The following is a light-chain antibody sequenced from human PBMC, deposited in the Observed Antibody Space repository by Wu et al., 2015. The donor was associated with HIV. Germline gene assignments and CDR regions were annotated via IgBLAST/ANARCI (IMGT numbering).Light chain of an antibody. CDR2: DAS. CDR1: QDIVTY. J-gene: IGKJ5*01. V-gene: IGKV1-9*01. CDR3: QQLNSFPLT. Sequence: IQLTQSPSSLSASIGDRVSITCRASQDIVTYLAWYQQTPGKAPRVLIYDASTLQSGVPSRFSGSGSEADFTLTISGLQREDFAIYYCQQLNSFPLTFGQGTRLEIK.